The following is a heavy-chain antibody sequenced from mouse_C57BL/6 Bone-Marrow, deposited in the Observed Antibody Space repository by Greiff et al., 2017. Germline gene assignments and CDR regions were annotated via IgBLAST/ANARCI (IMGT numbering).Heavy chain of an antibody. CDR3: VISYGSSYGWYFDV. J-gene: IGHJ1*03. Sequence: EVHLVESGGGLVQPKGSLKLSCAASGFSFNTYAMNWVRQAPGKGLEWVARIRSKSNNYATYYADSVKDRFTISRDDSESMLYLQMNNLKTEDTAMYDCVISYGSSYGWYFDVWGTGTTVTVSS. D-gene: IGHD1-1*01. V-gene: IGHV10-1*01. CDR2: IRSKSNNYAT. CDR1: GFSFNTYA.